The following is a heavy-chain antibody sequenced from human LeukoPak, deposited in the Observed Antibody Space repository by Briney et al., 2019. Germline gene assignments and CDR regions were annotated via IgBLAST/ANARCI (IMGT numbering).Heavy chain of an antibody. D-gene: IGHD1-14*01. J-gene: IGHJ4*02. CDR3: AGSLPAPKEFAY. CDR2: IYISGPT. Sequence: SETLSLTCTVSGGSISSHNWSWIRQPPGKGLEWIGYIYISGPTNYNPSLKSRVTISVDTSKKQFSLRLNSVTAADTAVYYCAGSLPAPKEFAYWGQGTLVTVSS. V-gene: IGHV4-4*09. CDR1: GGSISSHN.